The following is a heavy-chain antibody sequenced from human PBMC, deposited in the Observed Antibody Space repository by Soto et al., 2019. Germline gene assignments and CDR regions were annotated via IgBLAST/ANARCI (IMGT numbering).Heavy chain of an antibody. J-gene: IGHJ4*02. CDR2: ISAYNGNT. Sequence: QVQLVQSGAEVKKPGASVKVSCKASGYTFTSYGISWVRQAPGQGLEWMGWISAYNGNTNYAQKLQGRVTMTTDTSTSTAIMELRSLRSDDTAVYYCARVQWEDDILTGTEWFDYWGQGTLVTVSS. D-gene: IGHD3-9*01. CDR1: GYTFTSYG. V-gene: IGHV1-18*01. CDR3: ARVQWEDDILTGTEWFDY.